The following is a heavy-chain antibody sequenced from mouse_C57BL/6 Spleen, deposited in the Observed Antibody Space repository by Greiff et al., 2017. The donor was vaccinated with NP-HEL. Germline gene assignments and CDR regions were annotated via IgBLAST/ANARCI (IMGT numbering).Heavy chain of an antibody. V-gene: IGHV14-4*01. CDR2: IDPENGDT. CDR3: TSSGYDDY. D-gene: IGHD2-10*02. CDR1: GFNIKDDY. J-gene: IGHJ2*01. Sequence: EVKLVESGAELVRPGASVKLSCTASGFNIKDDYMHWVKRRPEQGLEWIGWIDPENGDTEYASKFQGKATITADTSSNTAYLQLSSLTSEDTAVYYCTSSGYDDYWGQGTTLTVSS.